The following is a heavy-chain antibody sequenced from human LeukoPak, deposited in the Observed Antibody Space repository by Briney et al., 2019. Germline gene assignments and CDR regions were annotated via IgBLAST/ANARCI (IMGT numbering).Heavy chain of an antibody. D-gene: IGHD3-10*01. Sequence: PGGSLRLSCAASGFTFSRYSMNWVRQAPGKGLEWVSHISSRSSDTYYADSVKGRFTIPRDNAKNSLYLQMNSLRAEDTAVYYCARGSGSYSGGMDVWGQGTTVTVSS. CDR1: GFTFSRYS. J-gene: IGHJ6*02. V-gene: IGHV3-21*05. CDR3: ARGSGSYSGGMDV. CDR2: ISSRSSDT.